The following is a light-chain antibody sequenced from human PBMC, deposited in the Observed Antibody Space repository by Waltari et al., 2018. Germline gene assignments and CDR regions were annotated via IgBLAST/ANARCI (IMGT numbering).Light chain of an antibody. V-gene: IGLV3-25*03. J-gene: IGLJ3*02. Sequence: SYELTQPPSVSVSPGQTARISCPGDALPKRHGYGYQQRPGQAPVLVMYRDIVRPSGIPERFSGSTSGTTVTLTISGVQAEDEADYYCQSADSSGSYVVFGGGTKLTVL. CDR2: RDI. CDR3: QSADSSGSYVV. CDR1: ALPKRH.